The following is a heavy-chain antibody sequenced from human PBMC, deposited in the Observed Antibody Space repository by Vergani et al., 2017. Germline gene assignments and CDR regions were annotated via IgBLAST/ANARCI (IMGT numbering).Heavy chain of an antibody. J-gene: IGHJ4*02. D-gene: IGHD2/OR15-2a*01. CDR2: IIARYPST. Sequence: EVQLLQSGGGVIQPGGSVRLSCAASGFTFSACLMTWVRQAPGKGLEWVSAIIARYPSTYYADSVKGRFTISRDNSKNMLYLQMNSLRAEDTAVYYCARLSYDTTTYLQGGYDCWGQGTLVSVSS. V-gene: IGHV3-23*01. CDR3: ARLSYDTTTYLQGGYDC. CDR1: GFTFSACL.